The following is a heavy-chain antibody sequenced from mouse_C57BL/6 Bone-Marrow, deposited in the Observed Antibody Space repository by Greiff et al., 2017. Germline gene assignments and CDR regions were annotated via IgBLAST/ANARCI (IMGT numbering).Heavy chain of an antibody. CDR1: GFTFSSYA. J-gene: IGHJ2*01. CDR2: ISDGGSYT. D-gene: IGHD1-1*01. CDR3: GRALITTVSYFDY. V-gene: IGHV5-4*03. Sequence: EVNVVESGGGLVKPGGSLKLSCAASGFTFSSYAMSWVRQTPEKRLEWVATISDGGSYTYYPDTVKGRFTISRDNAKNNLYLQMSHLKSEDTAMYYCGRALITTVSYFDYWGQGTTLTVSS.